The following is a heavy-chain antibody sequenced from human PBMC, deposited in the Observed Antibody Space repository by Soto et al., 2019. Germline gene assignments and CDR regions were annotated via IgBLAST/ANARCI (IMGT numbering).Heavy chain of an antibody. CDR3: ARDSKAVAGTELIDY. D-gene: IGHD6-19*01. Sequence: XGTLSLTCTVSGGSISSYYWSWIRQPPGKGLEWIGSIYHSGSTYYNPSLKSRVTISVDTSKNQFSLKLSSVTAADTAVYYCARDSKAVAGTELIDYWGQGTLVTVSS. CDR1: GGSISSYY. CDR2: IYHSGST. V-gene: IGHV4-59*12. J-gene: IGHJ4*02.